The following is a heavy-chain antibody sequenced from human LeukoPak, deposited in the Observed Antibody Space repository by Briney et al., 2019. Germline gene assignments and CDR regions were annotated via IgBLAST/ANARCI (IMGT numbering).Heavy chain of an antibody. V-gene: IGHV5-51*01. J-gene: IGHJ4*02. CDR1: GYSFTSYW. D-gene: IGHD2-15*01. Sequence: GESLRISCKGSGYSFTSYWIGWVRQMPGKGLEWMGIIYPGDSDTRYSPSFQGQVTISADKSISTAYLQWSSLKASDTAMYYCARQVDCSGGSCYEDYWGQGTLVTVSS. CDR2: IYPGDSDT. CDR3: ARQVDCSGGSCYEDY.